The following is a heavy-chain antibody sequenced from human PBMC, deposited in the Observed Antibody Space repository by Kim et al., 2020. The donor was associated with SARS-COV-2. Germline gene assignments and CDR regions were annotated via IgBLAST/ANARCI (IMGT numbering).Heavy chain of an antibody. CDR1: GFTFSNYG. D-gene: IGHD3-10*01. J-gene: IGHJ6*02. CDR2: IKSKADGGST. CDR3: TTDPETYYYGSGSYYNSPSYGMDV. Sequence: GGSLRLSCAASGFTFSNYGMSWVRQAPGKGLEWVGRIKSKADGGSTAYAAPGQGRFTISRDDSKNTLYLHMNSLKTEDTSVYYCTTDPETYYYGSGSYYNSPSYGMDVWGQGTTVTVSS. V-gene: IGHV3-15*01.